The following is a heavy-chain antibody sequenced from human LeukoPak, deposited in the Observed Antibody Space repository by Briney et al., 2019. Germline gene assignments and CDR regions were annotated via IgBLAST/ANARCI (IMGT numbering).Heavy chain of an antibody. J-gene: IGHJ4*02. Sequence: GGSLRLSCAASGFTFSSYSMNWVRQAPGKGLEWVSSISSSSSYIYYADSVKGRFTISIDNAKNSLYLQMNSLRAEDTAVYYCARAITGGAAAGFDYWGQGALVTVSS. CDR1: GFTFSSYS. CDR3: ARAITGGAAAGFDY. V-gene: IGHV3-21*01. D-gene: IGHD6-13*01. CDR2: ISSSSSYI.